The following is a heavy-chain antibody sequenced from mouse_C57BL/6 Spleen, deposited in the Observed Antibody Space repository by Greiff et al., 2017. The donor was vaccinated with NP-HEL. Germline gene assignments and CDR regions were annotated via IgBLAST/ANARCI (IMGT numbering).Heavy chain of an antibody. D-gene: IGHD3-2*02. CDR1: GYTFTSYW. J-gene: IGHJ4*01. CDR2: INPSSGYT. CDR3: ARGAAQAPSYYYAMDY. Sequence: QVQLKESGAELAKPGASVKLSCKASGYTFTSYWMHWVKQRPGQGLEWIGYINPSSGYTKYNQKFKDKATLTADKSSSTAYMQLSSLTYEDSAVYYCARGAAQAPSYYYAMDYWGQGTSVTVSS. V-gene: IGHV1-7*01.